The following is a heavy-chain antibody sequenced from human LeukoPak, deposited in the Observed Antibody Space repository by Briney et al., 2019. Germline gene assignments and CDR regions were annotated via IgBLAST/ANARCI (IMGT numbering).Heavy chain of an antibody. J-gene: IGHJ3*02. CDR2: ISSSSSYI. V-gene: IGHV3-21*01. CDR1: GFTFSSYS. Sequence: GGSLRLSCAASGFTFSSYSMNWVRQAPGKGLEWVSSISSSSSYIYYADSVKGRFTISRDNAKNSLYLQMNSLRAEDTAVYYCARAQYWNGKFTDALNAFDIWGQGTMVTVSS. D-gene: IGHD1-1*01. CDR3: ARAQYWNGKFTDALNAFDI.